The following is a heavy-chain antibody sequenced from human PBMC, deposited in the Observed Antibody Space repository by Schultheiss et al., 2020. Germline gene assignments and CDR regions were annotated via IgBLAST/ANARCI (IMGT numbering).Heavy chain of an antibody. Sequence: SQTLSLTCTVSGGSISYYYWSWIRQPPGKGLEWIGYIYYSGSTYYNPSLKSRVTISVDTSKNQFSLKLSSVTAADTAVYYCARNRYYDFWSGYPSYYYYYGMDVWGQGTTVTVSS. J-gene: IGHJ6*02. V-gene: IGHV4-59*12. CDR3: ARNRYYDFWSGYPSYYYYYGMDV. CDR2: IYYSGST. D-gene: IGHD3-3*01. CDR1: GGSISYYY.